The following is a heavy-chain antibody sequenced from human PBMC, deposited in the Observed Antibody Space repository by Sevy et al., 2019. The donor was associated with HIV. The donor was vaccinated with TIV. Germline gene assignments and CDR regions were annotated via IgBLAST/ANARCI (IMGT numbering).Heavy chain of an antibody. J-gene: IGHJ3*02. V-gene: IGHV3-23*01. CDR3: VKGARYTIPNDAFDI. Sequence: GGSLRLSCEASGFTFSSNAMSWVRQAPGKGLEWVSGISGGGGYTFYADSVKGRFTISRDNSKNTLFLQINSLRAEDTALYYCVKGARYTIPNDAFDIWGQGTMVTVSS. CDR2: ISGGGGYT. D-gene: IGHD2-2*02. CDR1: GFTFSSNA.